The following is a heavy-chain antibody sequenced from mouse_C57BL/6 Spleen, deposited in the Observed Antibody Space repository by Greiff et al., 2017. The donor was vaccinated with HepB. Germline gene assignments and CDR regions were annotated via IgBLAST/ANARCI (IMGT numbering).Heavy chain of an antibody. Sequence: VHVKQSGTVLARPGASVKMSCKTSGYTFTSYWMHWVKQRPGQGLEWIGAIYPGNSDTSYNQKFKGKAKLTAVTSASTAYMELSSLTNEDSAVYYCTRFDYDFAWFAYWGQGTLVTVSA. J-gene: IGHJ3*01. D-gene: IGHD2-4*01. CDR1: GYTFTSYW. V-gene: IGHV1-5*01. CDR2: IYPGNSDT. CDR3: TRFDYDFAWFAY.